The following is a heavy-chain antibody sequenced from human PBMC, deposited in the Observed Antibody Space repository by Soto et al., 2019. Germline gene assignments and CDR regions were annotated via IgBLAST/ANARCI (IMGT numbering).Heavy chain of an antibody. CDR1: GASISSSEW. CDR2: IYHSGST. V-gene: IGHV4-4*02. CDR3: ARVGISGYFDF. Sequence: QVQLQESGPGLVKPSETLSLTCVVSGASISSSEWWTWVRQPPGKGLEWIGHIYHSGSTRYNPSLNSRVTISVDKSKNQFSLNLNSVTAADTAMDYCARVGISGYFDFWGQGTLVTVSS. J-gene: IGHJ4*02. D-gene: IGHD6-19*01.